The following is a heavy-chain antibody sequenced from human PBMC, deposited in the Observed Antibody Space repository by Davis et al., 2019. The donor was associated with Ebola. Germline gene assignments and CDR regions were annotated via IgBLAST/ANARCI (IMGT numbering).Heavy chain of an antibody. CDR3: VKGAVGATTPFDY. D-gene: IGHD1-26*01. CDR2: ITWNSGHK. Sequence: GGSLRLSCVTSGFTFDDFGMHWVRQAPGKGLEWVSGITWNSGHKGYVDSVKGRFTISRDNAKNSLYLQMNSLRLEDTALYYCVKGAVGATTPFDYWGQGTLVTVS. V-gene: IGHV3-9*01. J-gene: IGHJ4*02. CDR1: GFTFDDFG.